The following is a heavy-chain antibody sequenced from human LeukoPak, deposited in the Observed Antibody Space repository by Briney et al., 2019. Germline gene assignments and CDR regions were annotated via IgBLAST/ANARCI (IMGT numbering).Heavy chain of an antibody. CDR1: GGTFSSYA. V-gene: IGHV1-69*06. D-gene: IGHD2-2*01. CDR2: IIPIFGTA. CDR3: ATEDIVVRNALDY. J-gene: IGHJ4*02. Sequence: SVKVSCKASGGTFSSYAISWVRQAPGQGLEWMGGIIPIFGTANYAQKFQGRVTMTEDTSTDTAYMELSSLRSEDTAVYYCATEDIVVRNALDYWGQGTLVTVSS.